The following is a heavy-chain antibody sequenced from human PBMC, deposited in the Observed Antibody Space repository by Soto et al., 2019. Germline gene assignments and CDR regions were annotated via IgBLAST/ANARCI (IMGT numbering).Heavy chain of an antibody. J-gene: IGHJ6*03. Sequence: TLSLTCTVSGGSINNHYWSWIRQPPGKGLEWLGYVYYNGITNYNPSLKSRVTISVDTSKNQFSLKLSSVTAADTAVYYCARVGGYCSGGSCYSKYMDVWGKGTTVTVSS. CDR3: ARVGGYCSGGSCYSKYMDV. CDR2: VYYNGIT. V-gene: IGHV4-59*08. CDR1: GGSINNHY. D-gene: IGHD2-15*01.